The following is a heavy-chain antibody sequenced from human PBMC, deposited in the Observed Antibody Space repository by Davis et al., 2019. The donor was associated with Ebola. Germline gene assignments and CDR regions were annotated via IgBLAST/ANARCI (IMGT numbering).Heavy chain of an antibody. CDR2: INPHNGNT. CDR1: GYTFTSYG. J-gene: IGHJ4*02. V-gene: IGHV1-18*04. D-gene: IGHD3-9*01. Sequence: AASVKVSCKASGYTFTSYGITWVRQAPGQGLEWMGWINPHNGNTNYAQNVQGRVTMTTDTSTSTAYMELSSLRSEDTAVYYCARDRPNYDILTGEDYWGQGTLVTVSS. CDR3: ARDRPNYDILTGEDY.